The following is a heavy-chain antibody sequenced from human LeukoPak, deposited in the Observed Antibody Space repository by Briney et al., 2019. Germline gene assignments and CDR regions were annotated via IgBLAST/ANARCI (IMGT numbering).Heavy chain of an antibody. CDR2: IYYSGST. V-gene: IGHV4-39*01. CDR1: GGSISSSSYY. Sequence: SETLSLTCTVSGGSISSSSYYWGWIRQPPGKGLEWIGSIYYSGSTYYNPSPKSRVTISVDTSKNQFSLKLSSVTAADTAVYYCAKSLNGGYDILTGYYNGAFDIWGQGTMVTVSS. CDR3: AKSLNGGYDILTGYYNGAFDI. J-gene: IGHJ3*02. D-gene: IGHD3-9*01.